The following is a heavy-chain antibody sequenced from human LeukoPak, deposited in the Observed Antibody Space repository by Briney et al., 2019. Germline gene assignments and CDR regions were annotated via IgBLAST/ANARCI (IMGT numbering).Heavy chain of an antibody. Sequence: GGSLRLSCAASGFTFDDYAMHWVRQAPGKGREWVSGISWNSGSIGYADSVKGRFTISRDTAKNSLYLQMNSLRAEDTALYYCATAYCSGGSCYPHFDYWGQGTLVTVSP. CDR2: ISWNSGSI. V-gene: IGHV3-9*01. J-gene: IGHJ4*02. CDR1: GFTFDDYA. CDR3: ATAYCSGGSCYPHFDY. D-gene: IGHD2-15*01.